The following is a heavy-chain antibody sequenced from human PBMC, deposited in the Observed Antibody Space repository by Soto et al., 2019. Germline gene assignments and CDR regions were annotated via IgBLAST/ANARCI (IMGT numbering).Heavy chain of an antibody. CDR3: ARVISSSWYCGSKIDY. J-gene: IGHJ4*02. CDR2: IWYDGSNK. V-gene: IGHV3-33*01. Sequence: QVQLVESGGGVVQPGRSLRLSCAASGFTFSSYGMHWVRQAPGKGLEWVAVIWYDGSNKYYADSVKGRFTISRDNSKNTLDLQMNSLIAEDTAVYYCARVISSSWYCGSKIDYWGQGTLVTVSS. CDR1: GFTFSSYG. D-gene: IGHD6-13*01.